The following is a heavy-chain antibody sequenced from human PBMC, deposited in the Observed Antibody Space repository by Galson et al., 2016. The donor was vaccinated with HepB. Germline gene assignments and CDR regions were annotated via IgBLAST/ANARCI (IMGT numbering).Heavy chain of an antibody. Sequence: SLRLSCAASGFTFGNYVMHWVRQTPGMGLAWVAVICSDGNEKYYADSVQGRFTLSRDNSKNTLYLQMDSLRLEDTALYYCARDRGGTYSSCFDYWGQGTMVTVSS. D-gene: IGHD1-26*01. CDR3: ARDRGGTYSSCFDY. CDR1: GFTFGNYV. CDR2: ICSDGNEK. V-gene: IGHV3-30-3*01. J-gene: IGHJ4*02.